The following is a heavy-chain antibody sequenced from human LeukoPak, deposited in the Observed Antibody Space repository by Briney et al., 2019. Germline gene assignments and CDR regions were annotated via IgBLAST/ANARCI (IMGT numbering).Heavy chain of an antibody. D-gene: IGHD2-15*01. Sequence: PSETLSLTCAVYGGSFSGYYWSWIRQPPVKGLEWIGEINHSGSTNYNPSLKSRVTISVDTSKNQFSLKLSSVTAADTAVYYCARELGYYAFDIWGQGTMVTVSS. CDR3: ARELGYYAFDI. J-gene: IGHJ3*02. CDR1: GGSFSGYY. V-gene: IGHV4-34*01. CDR2: INHSGST.